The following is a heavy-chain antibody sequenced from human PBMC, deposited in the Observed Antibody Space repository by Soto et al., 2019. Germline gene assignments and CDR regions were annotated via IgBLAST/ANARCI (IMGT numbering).Heavy chain of an antibody. Sequence: SETLSLTCTVSGGSISGYYWSWIRQPPGKGLEWIGYIFYKGPTIYSPSLNRRVTIPVDTAKNQFSLKLTSVTAADPAVYYCARHAVQSSGFTDYWGQGTLVTVSS. V-gene: IGHV4-59*08. J-gene: IGHJ4*02. CDR2: IFYKGPT. CDR1: GGSISGYY. CDR3: ARHAVQSSGFTDY. D-gene: IGHD6-19*01.